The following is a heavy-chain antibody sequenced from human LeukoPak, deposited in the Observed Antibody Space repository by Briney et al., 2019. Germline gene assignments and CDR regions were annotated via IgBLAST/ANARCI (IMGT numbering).Heavy chain of an antibody. CDR3: ARRTVTVTNFDY. CDR1: GGSISSSSYY. Sequence: SETLSLTCTVSGGSISSSSYYWGWIRQPPGKGLEWIGSIYYSGSTYYNPSLKSRVTISVDTSKNQFSLKLSSVTAADTAVYYCARRTVTVTNFDYWGQGTLLTVSS. D-gene: IGHD4-17*01. CDR2: IYYSGST. J-gene: IGHJ4*02. V-gene: IGHV4-39*01.